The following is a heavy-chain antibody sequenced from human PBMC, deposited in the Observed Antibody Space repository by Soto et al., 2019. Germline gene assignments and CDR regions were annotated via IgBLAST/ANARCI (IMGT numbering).Heavy chain of an antibody. V-gene: IGHV4-59*01. CDR2: ISYMGTT. J-gene: IGHJ4*02. CDR1: GGSMNNYY. Sequence: SETLSLTCTVSGGSMNNYYWGWIRQAPGKGLEYIGYISYMGTTNYNPSLKRRVTISVDTSKNQFSLKLTSVTAADTALSHCTKSGGGYVNSGYYGGDYDSWGRGTLVTVSS. CDR3: TKSGGGYVNSGYYGGDYDS. D-gene: IGHD3-22*01.